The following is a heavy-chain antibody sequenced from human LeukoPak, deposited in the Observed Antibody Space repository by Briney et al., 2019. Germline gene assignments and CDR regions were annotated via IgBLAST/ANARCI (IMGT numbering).Heavy chain of an antibody. CDR2: IRYDGSNK. Sequence: GGSLRLSCAASGFTFSSYGMHWVRQAPGKGLEWVAFIRYDGSNKYYADSVKGRFTISRDNSKNTLYLQMNSLRAEDTAVYYCAKDPTMVRGNHIYYYYYMDVWGKGTTVTISS. CDR1: GFTFSSYG. J-gene: IGHJ6*03. CDR3: AKDPTMVRGNHIYYYYYMDV. D-gene: IGHD3-10*01. V-gene: IGHV3-30*02.